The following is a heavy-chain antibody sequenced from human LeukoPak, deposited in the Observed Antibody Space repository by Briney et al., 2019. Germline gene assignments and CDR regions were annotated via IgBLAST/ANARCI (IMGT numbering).Heavy chain of an antibody. CDR3: ARDSVGVSGRSSSWYSPYYYYGMDV. CDR1: GFTVSSNY. V-gene: IGHV3-66*01. D-gene: IGHD6-13*01. J-gene: IGHJ6*02. Sequence: PGGSLRLSCAASGFTVSSNYMSWVRQAPGKGLEWVSVIYSGGSTYYADSVKGRFTISRDNSKNTLYLQMNSLRAEDTAVYYCARDSVGVSGRSSSWYSPYYYYGMDVWGQGTTVTVSS. CDR2: IYSGGST.